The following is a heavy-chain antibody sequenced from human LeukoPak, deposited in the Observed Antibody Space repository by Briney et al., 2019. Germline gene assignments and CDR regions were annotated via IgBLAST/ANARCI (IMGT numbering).Heavy chain of an antibody. J-gene: IGHJ6*02. V-gene: IGHV3-23*01. CDR2: ISDSGRGS. CDR3: ARASGTYYYYGMDV. Sequence: PGGSLGLSCAASDFTFSSYGMSWVRQSPGKGLEWVSGISDSGRGSYYADSVKGRFTISRDISKKTLYLQMNSLIAEDTALYYCARASGTYYYYGMDVWGQGTTVTVSS. D-gene: IGHD1-26*01. CDR1: DFTFSSYG.